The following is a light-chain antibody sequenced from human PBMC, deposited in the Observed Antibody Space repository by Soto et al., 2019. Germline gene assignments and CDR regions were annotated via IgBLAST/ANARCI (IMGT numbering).Light chain of an antibody. CDR1: QSVSSY. V-gene: IGKV3-11*01. J-gene: IGKJ1*01. CDR2: DAS. CDR3: QQRSNWGWT. Sequence: EIVLTQSPATLSLSPGERATLSWRASQSVSSYLAWYQQKPGQAPRLLIYDASNRATGIPARFSGSGSGTDFTLTISSLEPEDFAVYYCQQRSNWGWTFGQGTKVEIK.